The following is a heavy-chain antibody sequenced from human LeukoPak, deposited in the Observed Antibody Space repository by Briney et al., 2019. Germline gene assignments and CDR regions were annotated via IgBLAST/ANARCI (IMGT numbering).Heavy chain of an antibody. J-gene: IGHJ4*02. V-gene: IGHV4-4*07. Sequence: PSETLSLTCTVSGGSISSYYWSWIRQPAGKGLEWIGRIYTSGSTNYNPSLKSRVTMSVDTSKNQFSLKLSSVTAADTAVYYCARGYGSGGSGSPPDYWGQGTRSPSPQ. CDR1: GGSISSYY. D-gene: IGHD2-15*01. CDR2: IYTSGST. CDR3: ARGYGSGGSGSPPDY.